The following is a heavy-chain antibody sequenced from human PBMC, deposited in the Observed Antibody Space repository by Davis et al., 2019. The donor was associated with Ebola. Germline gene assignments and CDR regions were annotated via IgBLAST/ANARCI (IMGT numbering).Heavy chain of an antibody. J-gene: IGHJ5*02. Sequence: GESLKISCKGSGYSFTSYWIGWVRQLPGKGLAWMGIIYPGDSDTTYSPSFQGQVTISADKSISTAYLQWSSLKASDTVMYYCARLAAAGSRGWFDPWGQGTLVTVSS. CDR3: ARLAAAGSRGWFDP. D-gene: IGHD6-13*01. V-gene: IGHV5-51*01. CDR2: IYPGDSDT. CDR1: GYSFTSYW.